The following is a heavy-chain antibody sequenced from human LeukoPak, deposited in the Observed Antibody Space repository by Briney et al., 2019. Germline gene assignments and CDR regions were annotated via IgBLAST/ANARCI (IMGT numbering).Heavy chain of an antibody. J-gene: IGHJ3*02. D-gene: IGHD6-19*01. V-gene: IGHV1-18*01. CDR2: ISAYSGNT. CDR1: GYTFTSYG. Sequence: ASVKVSCKASGYTFTSYGISWVRQAPGQGLEWMGWISAYSGNTNYAQKLQGRVTMTTDTSTSTAYMELRSLRSDDTAVYYCARSIAVAASASAFDIWGQGTMVTVSS. CDR3: ARSIAVAASASAFDI.